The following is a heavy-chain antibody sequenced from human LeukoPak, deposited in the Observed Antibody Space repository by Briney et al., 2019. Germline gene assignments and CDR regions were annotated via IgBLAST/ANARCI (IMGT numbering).Heavy chain of an antibody. D-gene: IGHD5-12*01. J-gene: IGHJ4*02. CDR3: AKGGLLVASFDY. V-gene: IGHV3-23*01. Sequence: PGGSLRLSCAASGFTFSSYAMSWVRQAPGKGLEWVSAISGSGTSTYYADSVKGRFTISRDNSKNTLYLQMNSPRAEDTAVYYYAKGGLLVASFDYWGQGTLVTVSS. CDR2: ISGSGTST. CDR1: GFTFSSYA.